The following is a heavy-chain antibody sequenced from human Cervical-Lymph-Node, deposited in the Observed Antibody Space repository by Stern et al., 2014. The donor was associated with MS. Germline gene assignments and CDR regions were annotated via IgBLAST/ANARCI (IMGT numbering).Heavy chain of an antibody. Sequence: VHLVESGAEVKKPGSSVKVSCKASGGTLSSLAISWVRQAPGQGLEWMGGIIPTFYTAAYAQKFQGRVTITADKSTNTVYMEVSSLRPEDTAVYYCAKDPPLGVLREGGYKYFDVDVWGQGTPVTVSS. D-gene: IGHD3-3*01. J-gene: IGHJ6*02. CDR3: AKDPPLGVLREGGYKYFDVDV. CDR2: IIPTFYTA. CDR1: GGTLSSLA. V-gene: IGHV1-69*06.